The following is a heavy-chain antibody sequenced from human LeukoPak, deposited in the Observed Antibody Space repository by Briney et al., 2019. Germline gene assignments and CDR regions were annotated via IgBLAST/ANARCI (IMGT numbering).Heavy chain of an antibody. J-gene: IGHJ4*02. CDR2: IKQDGSEK. Sequence: GGSLRLSCAASGFTFSSYWMSWVRQAPGKGLEWVANIKQDGSEKYYVDSVKARFAISRDNAKNSLYLQMNSLRAEDTAVYYCARDKIVGATNLDYWGQGTLVTVSS. CDR3: ARDKIVGATNLDY. V-gene: IGHV3-7*01. CDR1: GFTFSSYW. D-gene: IGHD1-26*01.